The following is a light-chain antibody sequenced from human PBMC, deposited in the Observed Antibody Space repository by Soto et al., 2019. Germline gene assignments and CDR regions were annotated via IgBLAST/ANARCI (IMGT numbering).Light chain of an antibody. CDR2: GTS. CDR3: QQYAYTPVT. Sequence: EIVLTQSPGTLSLSPGERATLSCRASQSVSTNNLAWYQQRPGQAPRLLLYGTSTRATGFPDRFSGSGSGTDFTLTISRLEPEDFAVYYCQQYAYTPVTFGQGTKVDI. J-gene: IGKJ1*01. CDR1: QSVSTNN. V-gene: IGKV3-20*01.